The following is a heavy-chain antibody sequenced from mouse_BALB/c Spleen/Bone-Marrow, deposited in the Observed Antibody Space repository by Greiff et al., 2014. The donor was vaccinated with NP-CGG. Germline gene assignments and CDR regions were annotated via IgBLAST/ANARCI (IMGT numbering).Heavy chain of an antibody. V-gene: IGHV3-6*02. CDR2: ISYDGSN. Sequence: EVKLMESGPGLVKPSQSLSLTCSVTGYSITSGYYWNWIRQFPGNKLEWMGYISYDGSNNYNPSLKNRISITRDTSKNQFFLKLSSVTTEDTATYYCASYFYYAMDYWGQGTSVTVSS. D-gene: IGHD1-1*01. CDR3: ASYFYYAMDY. J-gene: IGHJ4*01. CDR1: GYSITSGYY.